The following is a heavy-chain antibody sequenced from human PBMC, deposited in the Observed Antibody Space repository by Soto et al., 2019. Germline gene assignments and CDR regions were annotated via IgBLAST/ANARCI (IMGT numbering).Heavy chain of an antibody. V-gene: IGHV3-30-3*01. Sequence: PGRSLRLSCAASGFTFSSYAMHWVRQAPGKGLEWVAVISYDGSNKYYADSVKGRFTISRDNSKNTLYLQMNSLRAEDTAVYYCARWPLRGSGSYWYYFDYWGQGTLVTVSS. D-gene: IGHD3-10*01. CDR3: ARWPLRGSGSYWYYFDY. CDR1: GFTFSSYA. J-gene: IGHJ4*02. CDR2: ISYDGSNK.